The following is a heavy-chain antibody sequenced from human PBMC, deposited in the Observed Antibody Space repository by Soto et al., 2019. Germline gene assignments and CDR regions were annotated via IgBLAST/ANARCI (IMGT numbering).Heavy chain of an antibody. Sequence: SGTLSLTCTVSGGSIRSYYWSWIRQPPGKGLEWIGYIYYSGSTDYNPSLKSRVTISVDTSKNQFSLKLRSVTAADTAVYYCARDSYNFDDWGQGILVTVSS. D-gene: IGHD5-18*01. CDR1: GGSIRSYY. V-gene: IGHV4-59*01. CDR2: IYYSGST. CDR3: ARDSYNFDD. J-gene: IGHJ4*02.